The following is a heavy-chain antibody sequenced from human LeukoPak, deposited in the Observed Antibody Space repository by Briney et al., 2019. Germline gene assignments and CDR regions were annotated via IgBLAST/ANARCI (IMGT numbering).Heavy chain of an antibody. CDR1: GFIVSSHF. CDR2: IYVDGST. D-gene: IGHD6-19*01. Sequence: GGSLRLSCAASGFIVSSHFMSWVRQAPGKGLEWVSVIYVDGSTYYADTVKGRFTISRDNSKNTPFLQMNSLRADDTAVYYCARSSSGWHDYWGQGTLVNVSS. CDR3: ARSSSGWHDY. V-gene: IGHV3-53*01. J-gene: IGHJ4*02.